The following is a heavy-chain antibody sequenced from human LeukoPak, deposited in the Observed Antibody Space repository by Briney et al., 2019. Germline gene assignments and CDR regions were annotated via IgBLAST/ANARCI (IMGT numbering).Heavy chain of an antibody. CDR1: GYTFTSYG. J-gene: IGHJ4*02. D-gene: IGHD3-22*01. Sequence: GASVTVSCKASGYTFTSYGISWVRQAPGQGLEWMGWISAYNGNTNYAQKLQGRVTMTTDTSTSTAYMELRSLRSDDTAVYYCATYYDSSGYYNFDYWGQGTLVTVSS. CDR2: ISAYNGNT. CDR3: ATYYDSSGYYNFDY. V-gene: IGHV1-18*01.